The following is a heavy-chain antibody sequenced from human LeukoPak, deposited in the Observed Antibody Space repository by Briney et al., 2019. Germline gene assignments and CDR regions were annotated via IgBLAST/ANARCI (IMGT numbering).Heavy chain of an antibody. V-gene: IGHV3-30*03. J-gene: IGHJ4*02. D-gene: IGHD2-8*02. CDR1: GFTFSRYG. CDR2: ISYDGSNK. Sequence: GGSLRLSCAASGFTFSRYGMHWVRQAPGKGLQWVAVISYDGSNKYYADSVKGRFTISRDNSKSTLSLQMNSLRAEDTAIYYCATYRQVLLPFDSWGQGTLVTVSS. CDR3: ATYRQVLLPFDS.